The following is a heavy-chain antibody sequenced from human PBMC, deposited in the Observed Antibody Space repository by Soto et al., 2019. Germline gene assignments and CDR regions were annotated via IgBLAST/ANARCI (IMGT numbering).Heavy chain of an antibody. CDR3: AKDRTPMYSGSYRPSGMDV. Sequence: GGSLRLSCAASGFTFSSYGMHWVRQAPGKGLEWVAVISYDGSNKYYADSVKGRFTISRDNSKNTLYLQMNSLRAEDTAVYYCAKDRTPMYSGSYRPSGMDVWGQGTTVTVSS. D-gene: IGHD1-26*01. CDR2: ISYDGSNK. V-gene: IGHV3-30*18. J-gene: IGHJ6*02. CDR1: GFTFSSYG.